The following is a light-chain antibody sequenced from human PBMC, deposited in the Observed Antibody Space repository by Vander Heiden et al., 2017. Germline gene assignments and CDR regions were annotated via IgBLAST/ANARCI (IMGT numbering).Light chain of an antibody. CDR2: AAS. V-gene: IGKV1-12*01. Sequence: DIKMTQSPSSVSASVGDRVTITCRASQGIGTWLAWYQQKPGKAPKLLIYAASNLQSGVPSRFSGSGSGTDFTLTISSLQPEDFATYYCQQANNFPALGFGGGTKVEIK. CDR1: QGIGTW. CDR3: QQANNFPALG. J-gene: IGKJ4*01.